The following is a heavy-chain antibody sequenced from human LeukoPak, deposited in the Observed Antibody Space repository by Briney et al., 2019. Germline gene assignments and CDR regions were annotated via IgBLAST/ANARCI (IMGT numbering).Heavy chain of an antibody. V-gene: IGHV4-39*01. CDR3: ARHSSSFDY. CDR2: IYYSGST. J-gene: IGHJ4*02. Sequence: PSETLPLTCTVSGGSISSSSYYWGWIRQPPGKGLEWIGGIYYSGSTYYNPSLKSRVTISVDTSKNQFSLKLSSVTAADTAVYYCARHSSSFDYWGQGTLVTVSS. CDR1: GGSISSSSYY.